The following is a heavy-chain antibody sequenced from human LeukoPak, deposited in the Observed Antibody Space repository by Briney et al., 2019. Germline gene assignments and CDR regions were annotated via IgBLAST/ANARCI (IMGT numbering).Heavy chain of an antibody. CDR3: ARDGGDSSSWSYYYYYMDV. CDR1: GFTFSSYW. D-gene: IGHD6-13*01. Sequence: GGSLRLSCAASGFTFSSYWMSWVRQAPGKGLEWVANIKQDGSEKYYVDSVKGRFTISRDNAKNSLYLQMNSLRAEDTAVYYCARDGGDSSSWSYYYYYMDVWGKGTTVTISS. CDR2: IKQDGSEK. V-gene: IGHV3-7*01. J-gene: IGHJ6*03.